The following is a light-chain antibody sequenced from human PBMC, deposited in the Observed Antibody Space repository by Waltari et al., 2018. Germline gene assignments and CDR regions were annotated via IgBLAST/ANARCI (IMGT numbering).Light chain of an antibody. Sequence: QSALTQPRSVSGSPGQSVTISCTGTRSAVGGYNFVSWYQQPPGTAPNLIISDVTKRPAGVPDRFSGSKSGNTASLTISGLQAEDEADYYCSSYAGNYVAFGGGTKLTVL. CDR3: SSYAGNYVA. CDR2: DVT. CDR1: RSAVGGYNF. V-gene: IGLV2-11*01. J-gene: IGLJ2*01.